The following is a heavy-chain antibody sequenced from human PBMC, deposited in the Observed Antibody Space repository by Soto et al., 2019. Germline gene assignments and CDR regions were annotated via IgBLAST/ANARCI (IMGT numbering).Heavy chain of an antibody. V-gene: IGHV4-59*01. CDR1: GGSISSYY. CDR2: IYYSGRT. D-gene: IGHD1-26*01. CDR3: ARDLGSSYFYYLDV. J-gene: IGHJ6*03. Sequence: SETLSLTCTVSGGSISSYYWGWIRQPPGKGLEWIGYIYYSGRTSSNPSLKSRVTISVDTSKNQFSLKLSSVTAADTAVYYCARDLGSSYFYYLDVWGQGTTVTVSS.